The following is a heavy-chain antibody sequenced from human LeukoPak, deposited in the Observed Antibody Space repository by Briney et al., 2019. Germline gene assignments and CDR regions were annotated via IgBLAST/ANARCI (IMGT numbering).Heavy chain of an antibody. CDR3: ARVRKYYYDSSRRIPSARWFDP. CDR1: GGSISSYY. Sequence: SETLSLTCTVSGGSISSYYWSWIRQPPGKGLEWIGYIYYSGSTNYNPSLKSRVTISVDTSKNQFSLKPSSVTAADTAVYYCARVRKYYYDSSRRIPSARWFDPWGQGTLVTVSS. V-gene: IGHV4-59*01. J-gene: IGHJ5*02. CDR2: IYYSGST. D-gene: IGHD3-22*01.